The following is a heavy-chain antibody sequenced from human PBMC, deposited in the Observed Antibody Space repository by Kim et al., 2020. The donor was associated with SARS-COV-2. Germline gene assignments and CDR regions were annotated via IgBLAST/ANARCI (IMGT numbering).Heavy chain of an antibody. J-gene: IGHJ6*02. V-gene: IGHV1-69*01. Sequence: NYAQKCQGRVTITADESTSTAYMGLSSLRSEDTAVYYCARGDYYYYGMDVWGQGTTVTVSS. CDR3: ARGDYYYYGMDV.